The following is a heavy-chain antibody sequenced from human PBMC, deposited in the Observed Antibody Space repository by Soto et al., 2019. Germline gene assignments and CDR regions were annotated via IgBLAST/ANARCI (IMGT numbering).Heavy chain of an antibody. J-gene: IGHJ6*02. Sequence: QVQLVQSGAEVKKPGASVKVSCKASGYTFTSYYMHWMRQAPGQGLEWMGIINPSGGSTSYAQKFQGRVTMTRDTSTSTVYMELSSLRSEDTAVYYCARDSTLYYYYYGMDVWGQGTTVTVSS. CDR3: ARDSTLYYYYYGMDV. CDR2: INPSGGST. CDR1: GYTFTSYY. V-gene: IGHV1-46*01.